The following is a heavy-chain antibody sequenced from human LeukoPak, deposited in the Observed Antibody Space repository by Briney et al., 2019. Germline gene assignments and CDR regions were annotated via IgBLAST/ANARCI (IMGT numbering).Heavy chain of an antibody. Sequence: GASVKVSCKASGGTFSSTTINWVRQAPGQGLEWMGGITPIFRTPNYAQKFQGRVTITAVESISTAYMELSSLRSEDTAVYYCARGWLAETTVVTPYNYWGQGTLVTVSS. V-gene: IGHV1-69*13. J-gene: IGHJ4*02. CDR2: ITPIFRTP. CDR1: GGTFSSTT. CDR3: ARGWLAETTVVTPYNY. D-gene: IGHD2-21*02.